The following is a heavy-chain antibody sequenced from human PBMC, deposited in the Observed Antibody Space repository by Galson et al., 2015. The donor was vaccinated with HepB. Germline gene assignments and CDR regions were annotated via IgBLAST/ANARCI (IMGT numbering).Heavy chain of an antibody. Sequence: PALVKPTQTLTLTCTFSGFSLSTSGVGVGWIRQPPGKALEWLALIYWDDDKRYSPSLKSRLTITKDTSKNQVVLTMTNMDPVDTATYYCAHRLRERWLQSGYFDYWGQGTLVTVSS. D-gene: IGHD5-24*01. CDR1: GFSLSTSGVG. V-gene: IGHV2-5*02. CDR3: AHRLRERWLQSGYFDY. CDR2: IYWDDDK. J-gene: IGHJ4*02.